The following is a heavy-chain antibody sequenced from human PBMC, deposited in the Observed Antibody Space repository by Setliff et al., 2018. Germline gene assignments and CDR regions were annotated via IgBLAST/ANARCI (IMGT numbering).Heavy chain of an antibody. Sequence: SETLSLTCIVAGDSISNTGYYWGWIRQPPGKGLEWIGRIYNSGTTNYNPSLKSRVTISADTSNNSFSLNLFSVTAEDTAVYYCAGRDYSGGDSWGHGTLVTVSS. CDR1: GDSISNTGYY. V-gene: IGHV4-39*02. J-gene: IGHJ5*01. CDR3: AGRDYSGGDS. D-gene: IGHD4-4*01. CDR2: IYNSGTT.